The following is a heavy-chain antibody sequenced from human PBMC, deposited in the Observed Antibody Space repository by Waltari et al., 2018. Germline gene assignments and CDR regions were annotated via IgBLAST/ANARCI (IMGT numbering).Heavy chain of an antibody. V-gene: IGHV3-48*04. J-gene: IGHJ4*02. D-gene: IGHD6-13*01. CDR1: GFTFSTYS. CDR3: ARGLKQQQLVYI. Sequence: EVQLVESGGGLVQPGGSLRLSWAASGFTFSTYSMNWVRQAPGKGLEWVSYISGSSSTIYYADSVKGRFTISRDNAKNSLYLQMNSLRAEDTAVYYCARGLKQQQLVYIWGQGTLVTVSS. CDR2: ISGSSSTI.